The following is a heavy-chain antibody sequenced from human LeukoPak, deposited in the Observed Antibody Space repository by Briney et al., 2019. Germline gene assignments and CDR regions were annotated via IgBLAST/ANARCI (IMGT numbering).Heavy chain of an antibody. Sequence: LGESLKISCKGSGYSFTSYWIGWVRQMPGKGLEWMGIIYPGDSDTRYSPSFQGQVTISADKSISTAYLQWSSLKASDTAMYYCARLWADHHSSSPTHDAFDIWGQGTMVTVSS. CDR1: GYSFTSYW. J-gene: IGHJ3*02. CDR2: IYPGDSDT. D-gene: IGHD6-13*01. CDR3: ARLWADHHSSSPTHDAFDI. V-gene: IGHV5-51*01.